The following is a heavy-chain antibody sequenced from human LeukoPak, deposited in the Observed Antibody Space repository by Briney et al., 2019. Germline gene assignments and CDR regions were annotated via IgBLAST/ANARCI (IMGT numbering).Heavy chain of an antibody. CDR3: ARVGPATAFDF. CDR2: INYKGGTT. J-gene: IGHJ4*02. V-gene: IGHV3-64*02. CDR1: GFTLSSFS. Sequence: GGSLRLSCAASGFTLSSFSMHWVRQSPGRGLEYVSAINYKGGTTYYADSVKDRFTISRDNSRNTLYLQMASLRDEDMGVYYCARVGPATAFDFWGQGTQVTVSS.